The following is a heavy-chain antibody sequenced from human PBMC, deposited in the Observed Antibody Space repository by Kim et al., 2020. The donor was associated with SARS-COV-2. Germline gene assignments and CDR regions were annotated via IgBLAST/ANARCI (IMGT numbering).Heavy chain of an antibody. J-gene: IGHJ4*02. CDR3: TRDTRTRPPYYYGSGKDY. Sequence: GGSLRLSCTASGFTFGDYAMSWVRQAPGKGLEWVGFIRSKAYGGTTEYAASVKGRFTISRDDSKSIAYLQMNSLKTEDTAVYYCTRDTRTRPPYYYGSGKDYWGQGTLVTVSS. CDR1: GFTFGDYA. D-gene: IGHD3-10*01. V-gene: IGHV3-49*04. CDR2: IRSKAYGGTT.